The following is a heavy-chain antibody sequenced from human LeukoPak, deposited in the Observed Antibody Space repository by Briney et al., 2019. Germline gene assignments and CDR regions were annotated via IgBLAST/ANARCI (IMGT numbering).Heavy chain of an antibody. J-gene: IGHJ5*02. CDR1: GFTFSTYS. V-gene: IGHV3-21*01. Sequence: GGSLRLSCAASGFTFSTYSMNWVRQAPGKGLEWVSSFSSSGSYIYYADSVKGRFTISRDNAKNSLYLQMNSLRAEDTAVYYCAGEVDCSSTSCYNEGWFDPWGQGTLVTDSS. CDR2: FSSSGSYI. D-gene: IGHD2-2*02. CDR3: AGEVDCSSTSCYNEGWFDP.